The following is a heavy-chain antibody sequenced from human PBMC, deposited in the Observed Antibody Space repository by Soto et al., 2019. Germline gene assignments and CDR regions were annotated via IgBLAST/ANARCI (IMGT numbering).Heavy chain of an antibody. CDR3: ARAYYYYGSGRHYYYGMDV. Sequence: QVQLQESGPGLVKPSQTLYLTCTVSGGSISSGGYYWSWIRQHPGKGLEWIGYIYYSGSTYYNPSLKSRVTISVDTSKNQFSLKLSSVTAADTAVYYCARAYYYYGSGRHYYYGMDVCGQGTTVTVSS. D-gene: IGHD3-10*01. V-gene: IGHV4-31*03. J-gene: IGHJ6*02. CDR1: GGSISSGGYY. CDR2: IYYSGST.